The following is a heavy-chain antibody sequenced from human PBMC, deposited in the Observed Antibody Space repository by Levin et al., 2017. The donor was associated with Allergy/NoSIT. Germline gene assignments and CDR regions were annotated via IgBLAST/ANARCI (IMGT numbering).Heavy chain of an antibody. CDR2: IYYTGSS. V-gene: IGHV4-39*02. J-gene: IGHJ5*02. CDR3: ARSSSLEWFDP. D-gene: IGHD3-3*01. CDR1: GGPIISTNYY. Sequence: GSLRLSCTVSGGPIISTNYYWGWIRQPPGKGLEWIGSIYYTGSSHYNPSLQSRVTISVDKSKDHFSLNLSSVTAADTAVYYCARSSSLEWFDPWGQGTLVTVSS.